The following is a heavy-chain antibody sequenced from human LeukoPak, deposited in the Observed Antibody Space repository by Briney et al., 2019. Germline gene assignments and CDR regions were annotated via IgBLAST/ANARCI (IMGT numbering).Heavy chain of an antibody. CDR2: IKQDGSEK. Sequence: GGSLRLSCAASGFTFSSYWMSWVRQAPGKGLEWVASIKQDGSEKYCVDSVKGRFTISRDNANNSLYLQMNSLRADDTAVYYCARLGDCSGGSCSFGYSSGWFQIDYWGQGTLVTVSS. V-gene: IGHV3-7*03. D-gene: IGHD2-15*01. J-gene: IGHJ4*02. CDR1: GFTFSSYW. CDR3: ARLGDCSGGSCSFGYSSGWFQIDY.